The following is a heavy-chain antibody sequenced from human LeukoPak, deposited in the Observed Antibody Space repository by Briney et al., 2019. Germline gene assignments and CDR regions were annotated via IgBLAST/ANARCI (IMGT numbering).Heavy chain of an antibody. Sequence: ASVKVSFKASGYTFTAYYIHWLRHAPGQGPEWMGWIKPDSGSSHYAQTFQGRVNMTRETYSNSAYMALNRLKYDDTALYYCARARVPIAVAGLYYFDYWGQGALVTVSS. CDR1: GYTFTAYY. CDR3: ARARVPIAVAGLYYFDY. V-gene: IGHV1-2*02. J-gene: IGHJ4*02. CDR2: IKPDSGSS. D-gene: IGHD6-19*01.